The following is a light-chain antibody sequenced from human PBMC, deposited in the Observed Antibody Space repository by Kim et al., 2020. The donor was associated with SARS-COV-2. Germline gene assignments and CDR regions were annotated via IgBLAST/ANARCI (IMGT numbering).Light chain of an antibody. V-gene: IGLV3-19*01. J-gene: IGLJ2*01. CDR3: NTRDSSGNHVV. Sequence: ALGQTVRIKCQGDSLRSYYASWYQQKPGQAPVIVIYGKNNRPSGIPDRFSGSSSGNTASLTITGAQAEDEADYYCNTRDSSGNHVVFGGGTKLTVL. CDR1: SLRSYY. CDR2: GKN.